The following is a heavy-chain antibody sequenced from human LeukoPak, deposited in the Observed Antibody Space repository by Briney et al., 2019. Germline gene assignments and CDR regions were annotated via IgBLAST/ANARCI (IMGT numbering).Heavy chain of an antibody. CDR1: GGSISSYY. CDR3: ARGGIVFSPD. D-gene: IGHD2-15*01. Sequence: PSETLSLTCTVSGGSISSYYWSWIRQPPGKGLEWIGYIYYSENAKYNPSLKSRVIISVDTSKNQISLKLNSVTAADTAVYYCARGGIVFSPDWGQGTVVTVSS. V-gene: IGHV4-59*01. CDR2: IYYSENA. J-gene: IGHJ4*02.